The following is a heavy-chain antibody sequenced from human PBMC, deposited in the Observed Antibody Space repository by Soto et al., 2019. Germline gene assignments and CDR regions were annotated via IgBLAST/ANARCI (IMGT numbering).Heavy chain of an antibody. V-gene: IGHV3-66*01. CDR2: TYSGGDT. CDR3: ARNVPVPALGY. Sequence: EVRLVESGGGLVQPGGSLRLSCAASGVTVGNNYMSWVRQAPGKGLEWVSVTYSGGDTRYADSVKGRFTMSRDSTKNTVYSQMDSLTAEDTAAYFFARNVPVPALGYWGQGSLVTVSS. D-gene: IGHD2-2*01. J-gene: IGHJ4*02. CDR1: GVTVGNNY.